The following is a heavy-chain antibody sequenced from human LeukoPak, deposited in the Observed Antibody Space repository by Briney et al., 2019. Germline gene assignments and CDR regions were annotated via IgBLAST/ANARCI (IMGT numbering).Heavy chain of an antibody. J-gene: IGHJ5*02. CDR1: GGSISSYY. V-gene: IGHV4-59*01. CDR3: ARGSDMAAAGTYWFDP. CDR2: IYYSGST. D-gene: IGHD6-13*01. Sequence: SETLSLTCTVSGGSISSYYWSWIRQPPGKGLEWIGYIYYSGSTNYNPSLKSRVTISVDTSKNQFSLKLGSVTAADTAVYYCARGSDMAAAGTYWFDPWGQGTLVTVSS.